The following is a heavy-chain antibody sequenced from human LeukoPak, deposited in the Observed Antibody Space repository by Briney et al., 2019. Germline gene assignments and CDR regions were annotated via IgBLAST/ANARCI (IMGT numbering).Heavy chain of an antibody. J-gene: IGHJ5*02. D-gene: IGHD2-2*01. V-gene: IGHV4-59*01. Sequence: SETLSLTCTVSGFSINDYQWSWIRQPPGKGLEYIVFVYYSASTNYNPSLKSRVTMSLDTSKNQFSLNLNSVTAADTAVYYCARGPCSSANCYWSLDHWGQGTLVTVSS. CDR2: VYYSAST. CDR1: GFSINDYQ. CDR3: ARGPCSSANCYWSLDH.